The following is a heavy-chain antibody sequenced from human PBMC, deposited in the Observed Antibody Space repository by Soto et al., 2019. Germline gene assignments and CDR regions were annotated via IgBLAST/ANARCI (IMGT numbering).Heavy chain of an antibody. V-gene: IGHV4-39*01. Sequence: KQSQTLSLTCTVSGGSISSSSYYWGWIRQPPGKGLEWIGSIYYSGSTYYNPSLKSRVTISVDTSKNQFSLKLSSVTAADTAVYYCARHVLMVYAISYYFDYWGQGTLVTVSS. J-gene: IGHJ4*02. CDR1: GGSISSSSYY. CDR2: IYYSGST. CDR3: ARHVLMVYAISYYFDY. D-gene: IGHD2-8*01.